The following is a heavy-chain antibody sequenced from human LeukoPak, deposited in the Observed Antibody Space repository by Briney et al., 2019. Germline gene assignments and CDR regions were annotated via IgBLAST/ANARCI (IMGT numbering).Heavy chain of an antibody. V-gene: IGHV4-39*01. CDR3: ARHHLFGVEHNWFDP. Sequence: SETLSLTCTVSGGSISSSSYYWGWIRQPPGKGLEWIGSIYYSGSTYYNPSLKSRVTISVDTSKNQFSLKLSSVTAADTAVYYCARHHLFGVEHNWFDPWGQGTLVTVSS. J-gene: IGHJ5*02. D-gene: IGHD3-3*01. CDR2: IYYSGST. CDR1: GGSISSSSYY.